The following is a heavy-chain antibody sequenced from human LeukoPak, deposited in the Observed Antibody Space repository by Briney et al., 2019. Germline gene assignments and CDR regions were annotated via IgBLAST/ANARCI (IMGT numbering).Heavy chain of an antibody. D-gene: IGHD3-22*01. CDR1: GFTFSSYA. J-gene: IGHJ3*02. V-gene: IGHV3-23*01. CDR2: ISGSGGST. CDR3: AKVRGRGIVGGAFDI. Sequence: LGGSLRLSCAASGFTFSSYAMSWVRQAPGKGLEWVSAISGSGGSTYYADSVKGRFTISRDNSKNTLYLQMNSLRAEDTAVYYCAKVRGRGIVGGAFDIWGQGTMVTVSS.